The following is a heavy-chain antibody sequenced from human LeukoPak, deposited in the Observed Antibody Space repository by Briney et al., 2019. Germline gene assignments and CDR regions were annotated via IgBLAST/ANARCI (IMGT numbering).Heavy chain of an antibody. CDR1: GFTFSNNN. CDR2: ISSSSTI. J-gene: IGHJ4*02. Sequence: PGGSLRLSCAASGFTFSNNNMNWVRQAPGKGLEWISYISSSSTIYYADSVKGRFTISRDNAKKSVHLQMNSLRAEDTAIYYCARDSSSGWFFDCWGQGTLVTVSS. V-gene: IGHV3-69-1*01. CDR3: ARDSSSGWFFDC. D-gene: IGHD6-19*01.